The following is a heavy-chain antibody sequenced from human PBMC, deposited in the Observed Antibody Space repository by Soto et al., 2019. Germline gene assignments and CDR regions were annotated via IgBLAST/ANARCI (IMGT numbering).Heavy chain of an antibody. CDR1: GGSLPLGSYS. J-gene: IGHJ4*02. D-gene: IGHD3-10*01. CDR2: IYQSGST. CDR3: ARGPGVRGVIIKTNGYYFDY. Sequence: PSETLSLTCAVSGGSLPLGSYSWSWIRQPPGKGLEWIGNIYQSGSTYYNPSLRSRVTISVDTSKNQFSLKLSSVTAADTAVYYCARGPGVRGVIIKTNGYYFDYWGQGALVTVSS. V-gene: IGHV4-30-2*01.